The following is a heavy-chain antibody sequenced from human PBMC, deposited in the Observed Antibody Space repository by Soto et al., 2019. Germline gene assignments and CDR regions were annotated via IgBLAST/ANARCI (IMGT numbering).Heavy chain of an antibody. Sequence: SVSNAWMNWVRQAPGKGREWVGRIKSKTDGGTTDYAAPVKGRFTISRDDSKNTLYLQMNSLKTEDTAVYYCTTEFNGWPSYYYYGMDVWGQGTTVTVSS. J-gene: IGHJ6*01. CDR3: TTEFNGWPSYYYYGMDV. CDR2: IKSKTDGGTT. D-gene: IGHD6-19*01. V-gene: IGHV3-15*07. CDR1: SVSNAW.